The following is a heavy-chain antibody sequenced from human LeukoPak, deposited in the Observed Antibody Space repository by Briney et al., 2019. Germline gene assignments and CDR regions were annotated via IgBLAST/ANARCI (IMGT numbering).Heavy chain of an antibody. CDR1: GGSFSGYY. CDR3: ARRIVVVTTDNWFDP. CDR2: INHSGST. D-gene: IGHD3-22*01. Sequence: SETLSLTCAVYGGSFSGYYWSWIRQPPGKGLEGIGEINHSGSTNYNPSLKRRVTISVDTSKNQSPLKLSSVTAADTAVYYCARRIVVVTTDNWFDPWGQGTLVTVSS. V-gene: IGHV4-34*01. J-gene: IGHJ5*02.